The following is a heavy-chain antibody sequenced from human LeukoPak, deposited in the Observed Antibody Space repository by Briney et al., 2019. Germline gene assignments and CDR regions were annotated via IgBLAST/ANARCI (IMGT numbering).Heavy chain of an antibody. CDR1: GFTFSSYW. V-gene: IGHV3-48*01. CDR3: ARDKGIAVAGTSDY. J-gene: IGHJ4*02. CDR2: ITSSSSTT. Sequence: GGSLKLSCAASGFTFSSYWMNWVRQAPGKGLEWLSYITSSSSTTYYADSVKGRFTISRDNAKNSLYLQMNSLRAEDTAVYYCARDKGIAVAGTSDYWGQGTLVTVSS. D-gene: IGHD6-19*01.